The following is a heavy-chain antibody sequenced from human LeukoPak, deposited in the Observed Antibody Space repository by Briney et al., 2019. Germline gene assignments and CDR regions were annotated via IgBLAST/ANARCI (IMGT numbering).Heavy chain of an antibody. CDR3: ARGGDDY. Sequence: GGSLRLSCAASGFTFSSVWMYWVRQAPGKGPQWVSIINPDGSTTGYADSVKGRFTISGDNAKNMLYLQMNNLRTEDTAMYICARGGDDYWGQGTLVTVSS. CDR1: GFTFSSVW. CDR2: INPDGSTT. V-gene: IGHV3-74*01. J-gene: IGHJ4*02. D-gene: IGHD2-21*01.